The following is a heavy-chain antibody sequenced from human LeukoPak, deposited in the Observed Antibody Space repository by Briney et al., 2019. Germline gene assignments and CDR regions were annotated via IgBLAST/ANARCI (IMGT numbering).Heavy chain of an antibody. CDR2: ISSSSSYI. Sequence: GGSLRLSCAASGFTFSSYSMNWVRQAPGKGLEWVSSISSSSSYIYYADPVKGRFTISRDNAKNSLYLQMNSLRAEDTAVYYCARDLTVAGTPNWFDPWGQGTLVTVSS. D-gene: IGHD6-19*01. CDR1: GFTFSSYS. CDR3: ARDLTVAGTPNWFDP. V-gene: IGHV3-21*01. J-gene: IGHJ5*02.